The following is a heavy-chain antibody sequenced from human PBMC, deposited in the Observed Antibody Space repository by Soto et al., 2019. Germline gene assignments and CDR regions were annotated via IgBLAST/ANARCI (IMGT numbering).Heavy chain of an antibody. CDR1: GFSFSTSAVG. Sequence: QITLTESGPTLVKPTQTLTLTCTFSGFSFSTSAVGVGWIRQPPGKALEWLALIYWDDDKRYSPFLKSRLTITKDTSTNQVVLTMTNMDPVDTGTYYCAHLYWAASDTRYYFDYWGQGTLVTVSS. CDR3: AHLYWAASDTRYYFDY. CDR2: IYWDDDK. V-gene: IGHV2-5*02. D-gene: IGHD2-15*01. J-gene: IGHJ4*02.